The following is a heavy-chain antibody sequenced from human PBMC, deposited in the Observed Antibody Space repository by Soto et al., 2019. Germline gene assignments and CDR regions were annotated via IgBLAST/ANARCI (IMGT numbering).Heavy chain of an antibody. CDR2: IYYSGST. Sequence: QVQLQESGPGLVKPSETLSVTCTVSGGSITSYYWSWIRQPPGKGLEWIGYIYYSGSTNYNPSLKCRVTMSVDTSKNQLPLDLGSVTATDTAVYYCARHGDYFGSGSYYYFDLWGRGTLVTVSS. V-gene: IGHV4-59*08. CDR1: GGSITSYY. J-gene: IGHJ2*01. D-gene: IGHD3-10*01. CDR3: ARHGDYFGSGSYYYFDL.